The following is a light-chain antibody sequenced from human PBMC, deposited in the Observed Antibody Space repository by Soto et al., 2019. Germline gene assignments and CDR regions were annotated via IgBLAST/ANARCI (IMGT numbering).Light chain of an antibody. CDR1: QSVSDR. CDR3: QKYADWPKK. CDR2: AAS. J-gene: IGKJ1*01. Sequence: EIVMTQSPDTLSVSPGEMATLSCRASQSVSDRVVWYQQKSGQAPSLLIYAASTRAAGVPARFSGSGSGTEFTLTISSLQSEDFAVYFCQKYADWPKKFGQGTKVDIK. V-gene: IGKV3-15*01.